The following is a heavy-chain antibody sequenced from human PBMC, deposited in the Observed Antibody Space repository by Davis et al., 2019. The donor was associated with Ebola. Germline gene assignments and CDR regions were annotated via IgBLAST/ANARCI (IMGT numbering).Heavy chain of an antibody. CDR2: IYYSGST. V-gene: IGHV4-39*01. CDR3: ARSKFWSGYRDYYYGMDV. Sequence: MPSETLSLTCTVSGGSISSSSYYWGWIRQPPGKGLEWIGSIYYSGSTYYNPSLKSRVTISVDTSKNQFSLKLSSVTAADTAVYYCARSKFWSGYRDYYYGMDVWGQGTTVTVSS. CDR1: GGSISSSSYY. J-gene: IGHJ6*02. D-gene: IGHD3-3*01.